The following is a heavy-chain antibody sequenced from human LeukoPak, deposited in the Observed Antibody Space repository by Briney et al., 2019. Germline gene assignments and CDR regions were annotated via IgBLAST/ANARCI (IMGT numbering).Heavy chain of an antibody. J-gene: IGHJ1*01. V-gene: IGHV4-59*01. CDR3: AAHDSHGYSPLDGYFQH. CDR2: IYYSGST. D-gene: IGHD3-22*01. Sequence: SETLSLTCTGYSGSISSYYWSWIRQPPGKGLEWIGYIYYSGSTNYNPSLKSRVTISVDTSKNQFSLKLSSVTAADTAVYYCAAHDSHGYSPLDGYFQHWGQGTLVTVSS. CDR1: SGSISSYY.